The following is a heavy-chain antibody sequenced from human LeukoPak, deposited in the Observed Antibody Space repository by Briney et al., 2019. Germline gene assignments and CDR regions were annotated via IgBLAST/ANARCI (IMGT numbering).Heavy chain of an antibody. D-gene: IGHD4-23*01. J-gene: IGHJ5*02. V-gene: IGHV4-30-2*01. CDR3: AREVRTTVVTPSNNWFDP. CDR2: IYHSGST. Sequence: PSETLSLTCAVSGGSISSGGYSWSWIRQPPGKGLEWIGYIYHSGSTYYNPSLKSRVTISVDRSKNQFSLKLSSVTAADTAAYYCAREVRTTVVTPSNNWFDPWGQGTLVTVSS. CDR1: GGSISSGGYS.